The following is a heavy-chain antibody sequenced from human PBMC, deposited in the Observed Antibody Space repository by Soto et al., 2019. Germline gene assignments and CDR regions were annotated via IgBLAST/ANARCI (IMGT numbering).Heavy chain of an antibody. V-gene: IGHV4-39*01. CDR2: IYYSGST. CDR1: GGSISSSSYY. J-gene: IGHJ6*02. CDR3: AAGTTIGVLGYYYYYGMDV. D-gene: IGHD5-12*01. Sequence: SETLSLTCTVSGGSISSSSYYWGWIRQPPGKGLEWIGSIYYSGSTYYNPSLKSRVTISVDTSKNQFSLKLSSVTAADTAVYYCAAGTTIGVLGYYYYYGMDVWGQGTTVTVSS.